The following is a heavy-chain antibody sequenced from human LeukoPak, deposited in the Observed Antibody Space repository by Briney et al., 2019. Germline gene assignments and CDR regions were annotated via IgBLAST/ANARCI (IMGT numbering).Heavy chain of an antibody. CDR1: GGTFSSYA. V-gene: IGHV1-69*06. CDR3: ARDSKGSSSSSQEFFDY. CDR2: IIPIFGTA. J-gene: IGHJ4*02. Sequence: SVKVSCKASGGTFSSYAISWVRQALGQGLEWMGRIIPIFGTANYAQKFQGRVTITADKSTSTAYMELSSLRSEDTAVYYCARDSKGSSSSSQEFFDYWGQGTLVTVSS. D-gene: IGHD6-6*01.